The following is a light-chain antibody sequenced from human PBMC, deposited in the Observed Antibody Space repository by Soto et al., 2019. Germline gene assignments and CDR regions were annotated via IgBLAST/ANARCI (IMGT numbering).Light chain of an antibody. CDR3: QQYNTYPPT. CDR1: QDINNY. J-gene: IGKJ1*01. CDR2: AVS. V-gene: IGKV1-16*02. Sequence: DIQMTQSPSSLSASVGDRVTITCRASQDINNYLAWFQQRPGEAPKSLIYAVSTLQPGVPSKFSGSGSATDFTLTISSLQPEDFATYYCQQYNTYPPTFGQGTKVDVK.